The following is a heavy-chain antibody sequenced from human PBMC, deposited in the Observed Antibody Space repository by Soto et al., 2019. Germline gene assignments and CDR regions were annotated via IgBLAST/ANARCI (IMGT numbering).Heavy chain of an antibody. CDR2: INNDGSST. Sequence: GGSLRLSCAASGFTFSTYWMHWVRQAPGKELVWVSRINNDGSSTTYADSEKGRFSISRDNAKNTLYLLMNSLRAEDTAVYHCVRAGSIRGDYWGQGTLVTVSS. J-gene: IGHJ4*02. CDR3: VRAGSIRGDY. CDR1: GFTFSTYW. D-gene: IGHD3-10*01. V-gene: IGHV3-74*01.